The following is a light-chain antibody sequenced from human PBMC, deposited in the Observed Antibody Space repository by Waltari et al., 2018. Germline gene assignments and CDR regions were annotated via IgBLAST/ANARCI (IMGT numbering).Light chain of an antibody. CDR1: INDIGYYNF. CDR3: ASYTNTNTII. CDR2: YVT. J-gene: IGLJ2*01. Sequence: QSALTQPASVSGSPGQSITISCTGTINDIGYYNFVSWYQQHPGKAPRLIIFYVTRGPSGVSHRFSGSKSGSAASLTISGLQAEDEADYYCASYTNTNTIIFGEGTKVAVL. V-gene: IGLV2-14*03.